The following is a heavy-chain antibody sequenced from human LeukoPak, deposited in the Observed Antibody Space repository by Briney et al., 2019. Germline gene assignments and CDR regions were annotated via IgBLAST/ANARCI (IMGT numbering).Heavy chain of an antibody. CDR1: GGSISSSSYY. D-gene: IGHD6-13*01. J-gene: IGHJ4*02. V-gene: IGHV4-39*01. CDR3: ARGAAYSRGFGY. Sequence: PSETLSLTCTVSGGSISSSSYYWGWIRQPPGKGLEWIGSIYYSGSTYYNPSLKSRVTISVDTSKNQFSLKLSSVTAADTAVYYCARGAAYSRGFGYWGQGTLVTVSS. CDR2: IYYSGST.